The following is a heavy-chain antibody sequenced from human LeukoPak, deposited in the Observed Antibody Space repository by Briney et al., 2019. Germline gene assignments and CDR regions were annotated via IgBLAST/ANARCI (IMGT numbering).Heavy chain of an antibody. CDR2: ISYDGSNK. CDR1: GFTFSSYG. Sequence: GGSLRLSCAASGFTFSSYGMHWVRQAPGKGLEWVAVISYDGSNKYYADSVKGRFTISRDNSKNTLYLQMNRLRAEDTAVYYCAKEGSITMVRGVIGDYFDYWGQGTLVTVSS. CDR3: AKEGSITMVRGVIGDYFDY. D-gene: IGHD3-10*01. J-gene: IGHJ4*02. V-gene: IGHV3-30*18.